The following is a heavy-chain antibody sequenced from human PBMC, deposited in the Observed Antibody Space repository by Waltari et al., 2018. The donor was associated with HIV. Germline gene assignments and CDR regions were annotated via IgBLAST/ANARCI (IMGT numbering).Heavy chain of an antibody. Sequence: ESGGGVVQPGGSLRLSCVASGFTFRPFAFHWVRQAPGKGLEWVALISYGGRNKVYADSVKGRFTISRDNSKNTLYLQMNSLRAEDTAVYYCARDGHFYDSRPLDHWGQGTLVTVSS. CDR2: ISYGGRNK. CDR3: ARDGHFYDSRPLDH. J-gene: IGHJ4*02. V-gene: IGHV3-30*04. CDR1: GFTFRPFA. D-gene: IGHD3-22*01.